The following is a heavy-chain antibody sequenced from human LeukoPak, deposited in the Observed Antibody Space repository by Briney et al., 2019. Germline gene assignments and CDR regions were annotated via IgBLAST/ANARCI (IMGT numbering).Heavy chain of an antibody. J-gene: IGHJ6*04. V-gene: IGHV1-69*01. CDR3: ARDRATLRYYYGMDV. CDR2: IIPIFGTA. D-gene: IGHD3-10*01. Sequence: SVKVSCKASGGTFSSYAISWVRQAPEQGLEWMGGIIPIFGTANYAQKFQGRVTITADESTSTAYMELSSLRSEDTVVYYCARDRATLRYYYGMDVWGKGTTVTVSS. CDR1: GGTFSSYA.